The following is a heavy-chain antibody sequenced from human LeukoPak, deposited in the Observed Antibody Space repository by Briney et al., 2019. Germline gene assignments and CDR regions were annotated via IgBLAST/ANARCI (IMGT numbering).Heavy chain of an antibody. Sequence: SETLSLTCTVSGGSISSYYWSWIRQPPGKGLEWIGYIYYSGSTNYNPSLKSRVTISVDTSKNQFSLKLSPVTAADTAVYYCARVGDFWSGYPAYFDYWGQGTLVTVSS. D-gene: IGHD3-3*01. J-gene: IGHJ4*02. CDR2: IYYSGST. CDR1: GGSISSYY. CDR3: ARVGDFWSGYPAYFDY. V-gene: IGHV4-59*01.